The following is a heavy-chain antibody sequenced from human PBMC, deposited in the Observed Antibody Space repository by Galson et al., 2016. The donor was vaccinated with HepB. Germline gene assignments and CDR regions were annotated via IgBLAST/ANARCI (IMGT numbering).Heavy chain of an antibody. CDR2: FYYGGRM. V-gene: IGHV4-39*01. Sequence: SETLSLTCTVSGVSIDSFRYYWVWVRQPPGKGLEWLASFYYGGRMYYNPSPTSRVTLSADTSQNQFSLEMTSVTAADTAVYHCARVWEPTDYIDSWGQGSLVTVSS. J-gene: IGHJ4*02. CDR1: GVSIDSFRYY. CDR3: ARVWEPTDYIDS. D-gene: IGHD1-26*01.